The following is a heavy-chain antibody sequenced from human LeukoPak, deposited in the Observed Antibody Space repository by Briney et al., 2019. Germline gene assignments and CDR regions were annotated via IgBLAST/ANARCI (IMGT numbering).Heavy chain of an antibody. CDR3: ARGTLNIPGEHGAFDY. D-gene: IGHD1-14*01. CDR1: GFTFSSYS. V-gene: IGHV3-21*01. CDR2: ISSSGTYT. Sequence: PGGSLRLSCAASGFTFSSYSMNWVRQAPGKGLEWVSSISSSGTYTYYADSLKGRFTVSRDNARNSLYLQMSSLRADDTAVYYCARGTLNIPGEHGAFDYWGQGTLVTVSS. J-gene: IGHJ4*02.